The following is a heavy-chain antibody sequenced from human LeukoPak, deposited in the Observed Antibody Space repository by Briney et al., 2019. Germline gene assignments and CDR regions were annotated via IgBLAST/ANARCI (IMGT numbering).Heavy chain of an antibody. CDR2: IYSGGST. CDR3: AGNPDFYYDSSGYHR. J-gene: IGHJ4*02. D-gene: IGHD3-22*01. Sequence: PGGSLRLSCAASGFTFSNYGMHWVRQAPGKGLEWVSVIYSGGSTYYADAVKGRFTISRDNSKNTLYLQMNSLRAEDTAVYYCAGNPDFYYDSSGYHRWGQGTLVTVSS. CDR1: GFTFSNYG. V-gene: IGHV3-NL1*01.